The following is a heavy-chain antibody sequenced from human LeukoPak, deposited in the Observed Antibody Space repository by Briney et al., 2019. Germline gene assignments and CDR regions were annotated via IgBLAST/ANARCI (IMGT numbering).Heavy chain of an antibody. CDR1: GFTFSTYD. V-gene: IGHV3-30*02. CDR2: IRYDGSNK. D-gene: IGHD6-13*01. CDR3: ATGSRAAAGTDH. Sequence: PGGSLRLSCEASGFTFSTYDMHWVRQAPGKGLEWVAFIRYDGSNKYYADSVKGRFTISRDNSKSTLYLQMNSLRAEDTAVYYCATGSRAAAGTDHWGQGTLVTVSS. J-gene: IGHJ4*02.